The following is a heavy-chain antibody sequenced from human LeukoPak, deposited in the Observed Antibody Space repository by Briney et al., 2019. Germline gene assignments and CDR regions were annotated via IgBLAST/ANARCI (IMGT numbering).Heavy chain of an antibody. CDR2: IRSKAYGGTT. J-gene: IGHJ4*02. V-gene: IGHV3-49*04. CDR3: TRSAGYSSSWYHDY. D-gene: IGHD6-13*01. Sequence: GGSLRLSCTASGFTFGDYAMSWVRQAPGKGLEWVGFIRSKAYGGTTEYAASVKGRFTISRDDSKSIAYLQMNSLKTEDTAVYYCTRSAGYSSSWYHDYWGQGTLVTVSS. CDR1: GFTFGDYA.